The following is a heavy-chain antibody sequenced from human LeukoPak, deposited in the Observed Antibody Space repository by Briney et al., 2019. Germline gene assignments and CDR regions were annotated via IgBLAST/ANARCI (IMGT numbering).Heavy chain of an antibody. CDR2: IYTSGST. V-gene: IGHV4-61*02. D-gene: IGHD4-17*01. J-gene: IGHJ3*02. CDR3: ARNGGDYVPSHAFDI. Sequence: SQTLSLICSVAGGSISSGSYYWRCIRQPAGAGLGWVGRIYTSGSTNYNPSLESRLTISVDTSKNQFSLKLSSVTAADAAVYYCARNGGDYVPSHAFDIWGQGTMVTVSS. CDR1: GGSISSGSYY.